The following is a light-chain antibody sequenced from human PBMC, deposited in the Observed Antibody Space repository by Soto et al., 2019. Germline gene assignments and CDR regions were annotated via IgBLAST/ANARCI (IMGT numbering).Light chain of an antibody. CDR3: SSYTTSSTL. V-gene: IGLV2-14*01. Sequence: QSALTQPASVSGSPGQSITTSCTGSSSDVGGYNHVSWYQQHPGKAPKLMIYDVSNRPSGVSNRFSGSKSGNTASLTISGLQAEDEADYYCSSYTTSSTLFGGGTKLTVL. J-gene: IGLJ2*01. CDR1: SSDVGGYNH. CDR2: DVS.